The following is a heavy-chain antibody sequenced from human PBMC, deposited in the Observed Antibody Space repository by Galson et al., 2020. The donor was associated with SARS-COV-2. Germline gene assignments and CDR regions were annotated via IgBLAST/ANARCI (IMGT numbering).Heavy chain of an antibody. J-gene: IGHJ4*02. CDR2: ITSDGSHK. Sequence: GESLKISCVASGFTFSDYGMHWVRQAPGKGLEWVAIITSDGSHKYYADSLKGRFTISRDNSKNTVYLQMNTLRAEDTAVYYCTSKGDFVDWGQGTLVTVSS. CDR1: GFTFSDYG. D-gene: IGHD3-16*01. V-gene: IGHV3-30*03. CDR3: TSKGDFVD.